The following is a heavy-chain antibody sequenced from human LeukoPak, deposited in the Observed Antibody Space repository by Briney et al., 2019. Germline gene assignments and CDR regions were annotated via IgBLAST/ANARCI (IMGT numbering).Heavy chain of an antibody. D-gene: IGHD1-26*01. CDR2: IHTNTGNP. CDR3: TIGSY. CDR1: GYTFTTQA. J-gene: IGHJ4*02. V-gene: IGHV7-4-1*02. Sequence: ASVKVSCKASGYTFTTQAMNWVRQAPGQQGLEWMGWIHTNTGNPTYAQDFTGRLLFSLDTSVNTAYLHISGLKVEDTGLYYCTIGSYWGQGTLVTVSS.